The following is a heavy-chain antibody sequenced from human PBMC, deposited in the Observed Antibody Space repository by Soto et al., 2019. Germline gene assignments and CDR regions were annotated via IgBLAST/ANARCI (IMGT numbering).Heavy chain of an antibody. Sequence: GGSLRLSCAASGFTFSSYAMSWVRQAPGKGLEWVSAISGSGGSTYYADSVKGRFTISRGNSKNTLYVQMNSLRVEDTAVYYCAKDTERGYYYYGMDVWGQGTTVTVSS. D-gene: IGHD1-1*01. V-gene: IGHV3-23*01. CDR3: AKDTERGYYYYGMDV. J-gene: IGHJ6*02. CDR1: GFTFSSYA. CDR2: ISGSGGST.